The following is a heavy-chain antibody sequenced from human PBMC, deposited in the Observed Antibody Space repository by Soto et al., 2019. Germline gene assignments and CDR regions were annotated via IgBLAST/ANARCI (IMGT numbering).Heavy chain of an antibody. J-gene: IGHJ4*02. V-gene: IGHV5-51*01. CDR1: GYTFSDYW. Sequence: GESLKISCEGSGYTFSDYWIGWVRHVPGKGLEWVGTIYAGDSDTRYGPSFEGQVTMSVDKSISTAYLHWSSLKASDSAIYYCARQHPLDSSAWYNWGQGTLVTVSS. CDR2: IYAGDSDT. CDR3: ARQHPLDSSAWYN. D-gene: IGHD6-19*01.